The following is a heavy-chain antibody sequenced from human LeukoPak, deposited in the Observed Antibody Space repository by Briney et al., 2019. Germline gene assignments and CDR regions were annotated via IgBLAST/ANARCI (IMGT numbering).Heavy chain of an antibody. Sequence: PGRSLRLSCAASGFTFSSYGMHWVRQVPGKGLEWVAAISDDGSKKYYADSVKGRFTISRDNSKNTLYLQLNSLRADDTAVYYCAKARGLRIVGAHFDYWGQGALVTVSS. V-gene: IGHV3-30*18. CDR1: GFTFSSYG. D-gene: IGHD1-26*01. CDR3: AKARGLRIVGAHFDY. CDR2: ISDDGSKK. J-gene: IGHJ4*02.